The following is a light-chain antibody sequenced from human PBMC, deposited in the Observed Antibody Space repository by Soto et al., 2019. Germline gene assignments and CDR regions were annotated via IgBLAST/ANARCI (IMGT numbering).Light chain of an antibody. Sequence: DIVLTQSPGTLSLSPGERATLSCRASQSISSSYLAWYQQRPGQAPRLLIYGASSRATGIPDRFSGSGSGTDFTLIISSQEPEDFAVYYCQQYGLSPWTFGQGTKVEI. J-gene: IGKJ1*01. CDR1: QSISSSY. CDR3: QQYGLSPWT. CDR2: GAS. V-gene: IGKV3-20*01.